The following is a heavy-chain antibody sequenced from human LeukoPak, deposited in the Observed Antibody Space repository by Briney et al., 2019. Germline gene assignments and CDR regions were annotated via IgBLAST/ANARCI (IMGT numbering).Heavy chain of an antibody. CDR1: GYTFTSYG. D-gene: IGHD5-18*01. J-gene: IGHJ4*02. V-gene: IGHV1-18*01. CDR2: ISAYNGNT. CDR3: ARGLVDTAMLTFDY. Sequence: GASVKVSCKASGYTFTSYGISWVRQAPGQGLEWMGWISAYNGNTNYAQKLQGRVTMTRDMSTSTVYMELSSLRSEDTAVYYCARGLVDTAMLTFDYRGQGTLVTVSS.